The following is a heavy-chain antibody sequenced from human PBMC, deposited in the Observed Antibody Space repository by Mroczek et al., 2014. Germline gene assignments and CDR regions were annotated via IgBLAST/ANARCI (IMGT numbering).Heavy chain of an antibody. CDR1: GYTFTGYY. CDR3: ATVDTAMARSRDYYGMDV. Sequence: VQLVQSGAEVKKPGASVKVSCKASGYTFTGYYMHWVRQAPGQGLEWMGWINPNSGGTNYAQKFQGRVTMTRDTSISTAYMELSRLRSDDTAVYYCATVDTAMARSRDYYGMDVWGQGTTVTVSS. J-gene: IGHJ6*02. D-gene: IGHD5-18*01. CDR2: INPNSGGT. V-gene: IGHV1-2*02.